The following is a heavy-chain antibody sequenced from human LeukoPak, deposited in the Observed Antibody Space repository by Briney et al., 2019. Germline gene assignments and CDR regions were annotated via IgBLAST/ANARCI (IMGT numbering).Heavy chain of an antibody. CDR1: GFTLRYYA. V-gene: IGHV3-7*01. Sequence: GGSLRLSCAVSGFTLRYYAMSWVRQAPGEGLEWVANIRQDGGAKNYVDSVKGRFTISRDNAKKSLFLQMSSLRADDTAVYYCMPPPIAATGNWGQGTLVTVSS. J-gene: IGHJ4*02. CDR3: MPPPIAATGN. D-gene: IGHD6-13*01. CDR2: IRQDGGAK.